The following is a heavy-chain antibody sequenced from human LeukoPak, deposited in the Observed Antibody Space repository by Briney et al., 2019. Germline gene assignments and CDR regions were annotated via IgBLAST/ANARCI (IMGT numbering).Heavy chain of an antibody. V-gene: IGHV3-30-3*01. J-gene: IGHJ4*02. Sequence: GGSLRLFCAASGFTFSSYAMQWVRQAPGKGLEWVAVISYDGSNKYYADSVKGRFTISRDNSKNTLYLQMNSLRAEDTAVYYCARSTAIVGATDYWGQGTLVTVSS. D-gene: IGHD1-26*01. CDR3: ARSTAIVGATDY. CDR2: ISYDGSNK. CDR1: GFTFSSYA.